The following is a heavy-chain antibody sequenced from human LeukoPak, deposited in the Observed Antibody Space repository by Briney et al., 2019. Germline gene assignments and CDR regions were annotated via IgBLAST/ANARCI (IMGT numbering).Heavy chain of an antibody. D-gene: IGHD6-19*01. CDR2: ISSSGSTI. J-gene: IGHJ4*02. CDR1: GFTFSSYE. Sequence: PGGSLRLSCAASGFTFSSYEMKWVRQAPGKGLEWVSYISSSGSTIYYTDSVKGTFTISRDSAKNSLYLQMNSLRAEDTAVYYCARDLGIAVAGILDYWGQGTLVTVSS. V-gene: IGHV3-48*03. CDR3: ARDLGIAVAGILDY.